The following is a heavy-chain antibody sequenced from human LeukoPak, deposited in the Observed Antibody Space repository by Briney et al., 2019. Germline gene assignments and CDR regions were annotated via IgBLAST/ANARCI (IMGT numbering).Heavy chain of an antibody. CDR1: GGSIRSYY. D-gene: IGHD6-13*01. J-gene: IGHJ4*02. V-gene: IGHV4-59*08. CDR3: GVGQQLATDY. Sequence: TSSETLSLTCTVSGGSIRSYYWSWIRQPPGKGLEWIGYIYYSGSTNYNPSLKSRVTISVDTSKNQFSLKLSSVTAADTAVYYCGVGQQLATDYWGQGTLVTVSS. CDR2: IYYSGST.